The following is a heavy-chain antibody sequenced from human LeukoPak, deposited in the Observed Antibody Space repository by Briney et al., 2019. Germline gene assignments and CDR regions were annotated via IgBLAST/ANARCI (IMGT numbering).Heavy chain of an antibody. J-gene: IGHJ4*02. V-gene: IGHV3-53*01. CDR2: IYSGGST. CDR1: GFTVSSNY. D-gene: IGHD3-22*01. CDR3: AKDKGGSVVVITYDDY. Sequence: GGSLRLSCAASGFTVSSNYMSWVRQAPGKGLEWVSVIYSGGSTYYADSVKGRFTISRDDSKNTLYLQMNSLRVEDTAIYSCAKDKGGSVVVITYDDYWGQGTLVTVSS.